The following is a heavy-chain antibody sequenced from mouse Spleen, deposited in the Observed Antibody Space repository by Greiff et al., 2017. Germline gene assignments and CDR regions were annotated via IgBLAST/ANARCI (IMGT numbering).Heavy chain of an antibody. J-gene: IGHJ2*01. Sequence: QVQLQQSGAELVKPGASVKLSCKASGYTFTSYWMHWVKQRPGQGLEWIGMIHPNSGSTNYNEKFKSKATLTVDKSSSTAYMQLSSLTSEDSAVYYCSSTGKGFDYWGQGTTLTVSS. CDR1: GYTFTSYW. CDR3: SSTGKGFDY. CDR2: IHPNSGST. D-gene: IGHD4-1*02. V-gene: IGHV1-64*01.